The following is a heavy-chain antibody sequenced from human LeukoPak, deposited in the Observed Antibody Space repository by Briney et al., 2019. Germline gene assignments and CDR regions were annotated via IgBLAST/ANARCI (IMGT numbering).Heavy chain of an antibody. V-gene: IGHV4-38-2*02. D-gene: IGHD4-23*01. J-gene: IGHJ4*02. CDR2: IYHSGST. Sequence: SETLSLTCDVSGYSISSGHNWGWIRQPPGMRLEWIGSIYHSGSTYYNPSLKSRVTISVDTSKNQFSLKLSSVTAADTAVYYCARDYGGNLDYWGQGTLVTVSS. CDR3: ARDYGGNLDY. CDR1: GYSISSGHN.